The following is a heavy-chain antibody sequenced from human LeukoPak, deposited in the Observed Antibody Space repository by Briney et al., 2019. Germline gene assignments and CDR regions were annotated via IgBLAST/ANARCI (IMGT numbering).Heavy chain of an antibody. Sequence: PGGSLRLSCAASGFTFSSYEMNWVRQAPGKGLEWVSYISSSGSTISYAYSVKGRFTISRDNAKNSLYLQMNSLRAEDTAVYYCARGHSSSWYRLGWFDPWGQGTLVTVSS. CDR2: ISSSGSTI. CDR1: GFTFSSYE. D-gene: IGHD6-13*01. V-gene: IGHV3-48*03. CDR3: ARGHSSSWYRLGWFDP. J-gene: IGHJ5*02.